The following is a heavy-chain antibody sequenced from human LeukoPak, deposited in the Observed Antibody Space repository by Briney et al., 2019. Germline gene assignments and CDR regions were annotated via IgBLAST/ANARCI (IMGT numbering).Heavy chain of an antibody. Sequence: GGSLRLSCAASGLTFSSYAMSWVRQAPGKGLEWVSAISGSGGSTYYADSVKGRFTISRDNSKNTLYLQMNSLRAEDTAVYYCAKVMTRTMVRGVPPSDYWGQGTLLTVSS. CDR2: ISGSGGST. J-gene: IGHJ4*02. V-gene: IGHV3-23*01. D-gene: IGHD3-10*01. CDR1: GLTFSSYA. CDR3: AKVMTRTMVRGVPPSDY.